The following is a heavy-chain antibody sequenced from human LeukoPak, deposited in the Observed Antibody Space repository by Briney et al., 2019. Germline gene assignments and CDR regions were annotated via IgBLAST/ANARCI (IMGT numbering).Heavy chain of an antibody. CDR2: IKGISGSSCST. D-gene: IGHD6-19*01. Sequence: GGSLRLSCAASGFTFSSYVMSWVRQAPGKGLEWVSAIKGISGSSCSTSYEDSVKGRFTISRDNSQNTLYLQMNSLRAEDTAVYYCAKDAAVAGMFRAFDYWGQGTLVTVSS. V-gene: IGHV3-23*01. J-gene: IGHJ4*02. CDR1: GFTFSSYV. CDR3: AKDAAVAGMFRAFDY.